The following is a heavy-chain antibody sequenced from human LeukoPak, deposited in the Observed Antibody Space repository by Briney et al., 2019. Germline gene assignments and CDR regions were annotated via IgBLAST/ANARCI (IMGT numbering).Heavy chain of an antibody. D-gene: IGHD1-7*01. CDR3: ARAVSITGTISGAFDT. J-gene: IGHJ3*02. CDR1: GFTFDDYG. Sequence: PGGSLRLSCAASGFTFDDYGMSWVRQASGKGLEWVSGINWNGGSTGYADSVKGRFTISRDNAKNSLYLQMNSLRAEATALYYCARAVSITGTISGAFDTWGQGTMVTVSS. CDR2: INWNGGST. V-gene: IGHV3-20*04.